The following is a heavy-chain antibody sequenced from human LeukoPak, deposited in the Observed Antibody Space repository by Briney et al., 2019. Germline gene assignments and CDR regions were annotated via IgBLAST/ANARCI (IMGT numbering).Heavy chain of an antibody. V-gene: IGHV3-20*04. CDR2: INWNGIST. CDR1: GFTFDDYG. Sequence: LAGGSLRLSCAASGFTFDDYGMSWVRQAPGKGLEWVCGINWNGISTVYADSVKGRFTISRDNAENSLYLQMNSLRAEDTAFYYCARAPLTRYWYESSFDHDTFYYYMDVWGKGTTVTVSS. D-gene: IGHD3-22*01. J-gene: IGHJ6*03. CDR3: ARAPLTRYWYESSFDHDTFYYYMDV.